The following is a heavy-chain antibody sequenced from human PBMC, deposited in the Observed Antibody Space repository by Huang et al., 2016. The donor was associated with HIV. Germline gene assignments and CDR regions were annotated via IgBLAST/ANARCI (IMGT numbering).Heavy chain of an antibody. J-gene: IGHJ6*03. Sequence: QLLLQESGPGLVKPSEALALTCAVSGGSIRSSDYHWGWIRQPPGKGLEWIGRIYYKGSTHDSPALKSRVTVAVDPSRNRFFLNLTSMTAADTAVYYCARHREGPVAYYSGWGSHLNYMDVWGRGRTVGVSS. CDR3: ARHREGPVAYYSGWGSHLNYMDV. CDR2: IYYKGST. D-gene: IGHD3-10*01. V-gene: IGHV4-39*01. CDR1: GGSIRSSDYH.